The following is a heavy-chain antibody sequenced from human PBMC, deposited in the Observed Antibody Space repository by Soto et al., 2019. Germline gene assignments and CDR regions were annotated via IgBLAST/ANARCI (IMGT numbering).Heavy chain of an antibody. CDR2: IIPIVGTG. V-gene: IGHV1-69*01. CDR1: GGTFSNYA. CDR3: ARVVILVPTASTHYYYHMDV. D-gene: IGHD2-2*01. Sequence: QVQLVQSGAEVRKPGSSVPVSCKASGGTFSNYAISWVRQAPGQGLEWMGGIIPIVGTGSYAQKFQGRVTLTADEPTTTAYMELSSLRFEDTAVYYCARVVILVPTASTHYYYHMDVWGPGTTVTVSS. J-gene: IGHJ6*02.